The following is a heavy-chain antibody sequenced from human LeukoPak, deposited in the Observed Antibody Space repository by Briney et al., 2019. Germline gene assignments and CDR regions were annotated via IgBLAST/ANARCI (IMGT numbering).Heavy chain of an antibody. CDR1: GGSFSGYY. CDR3: ARGPGSGSPFDY. Sequence: PSETLSLTCAVYGGSFSGYYWSWIRQPPGKGLEWIGEINHSGSTNYNPSLKSRVTISVDTSKYQFSLKLSSVTAADTAVYYCARGPGSGSPFDYWGQGTLLTVSS. J-gene: IGHJ4*02. D-gene: IGHD1-26*01. CDR2: INHSGST. V-gene: IGHV4-34*01.